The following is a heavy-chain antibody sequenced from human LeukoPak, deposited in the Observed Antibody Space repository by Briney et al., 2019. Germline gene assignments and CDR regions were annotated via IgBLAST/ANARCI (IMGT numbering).Heavy chain of an antibody. Sequence: SSETLSLTCAVSGGSISSNSYYWGWLRQPPGKGLEWIESMYYSGSTYYNPSLKSRVTISVDTSKNQYSLRLSSVTAADTAVYFWAKGLRYLSCNDAFDSGGQGTVVTVSA. D-gene: IGHD3-9*01. J-gene: IGHJ3*02. CDR1: GGSISSNSYY. CDR2: MYYSGST. V-gene: IGHV4-39*01. CDR3: AKGLRYLSCNDAFDS.